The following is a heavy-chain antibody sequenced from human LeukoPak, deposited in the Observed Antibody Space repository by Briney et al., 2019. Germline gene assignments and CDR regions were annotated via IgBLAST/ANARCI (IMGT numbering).Heavy chain of an antibody. CDR1: GYSFTSYW. CDR2: IYPGDSDT. J-gene: IGHJ1*01. CDR3: ARAGYGYCSGGSCHEYFQH. D-gene: IGHD2-15*01. V-gene: IGHV5-51*01. Sequence: GESLKISCKGSGYSFTSYWIGWVRQMPGKGLEWMGIIYPGDSDTRYSPSFQGQVTFSADKSISTAYLQWSSLKASDTAMYYCARAGYGYCSGGSCHEYFQHWGQGTLVTVSS.